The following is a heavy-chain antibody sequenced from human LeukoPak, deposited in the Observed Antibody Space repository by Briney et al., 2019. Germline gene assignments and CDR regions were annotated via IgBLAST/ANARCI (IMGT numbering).Heavy chain of an antibody. D-gene: IGHD4-23*01. V-gene: IGHV3-53*01. Sequence: GGSLRLSCAASGFNVSNNCMTWVRQAPGKGLEWVSLIYSSGSTYYADSVKGRFTISRDNSKNTLYLQVSSLRAEDTAVYYCARRGDGGRSFDYWGQGTLVTVSS. CDR2: IYSSGST. J-gene: IGHJ4*02. CDR1: GFNVSNNC. CDR3: ARRGDGGRSFDY.